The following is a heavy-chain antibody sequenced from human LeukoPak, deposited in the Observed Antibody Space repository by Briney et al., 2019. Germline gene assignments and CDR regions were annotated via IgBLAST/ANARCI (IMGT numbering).Heavy chain of an antibody. CDR3: ARDRLLWFGELSSFRLGY. D-gene: IGHD3-10*01. V-gene: IGHV4-4*07. CDR2: IYTSGST. Sequence: SETLSLTCTVSGGSISSYYWSWIRQPAGKGLEWIGRIYTSGSTNYNPSLKSRVTMSVDTSKNQFSLKLSSVTAADTAVYYCARDRLLWFGELSSFRLGYWGQGTLVTVSS. CDR1: GGSISSYY. J-gene: IGHJ4*02.